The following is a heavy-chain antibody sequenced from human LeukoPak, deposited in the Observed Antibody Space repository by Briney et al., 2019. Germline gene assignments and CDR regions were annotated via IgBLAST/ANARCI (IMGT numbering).Heavy chain of an antibody. CDR3: AKVSTPYSSGWRQFEY. V-gene: IGHV3-30*18. J-gene: IGHJ4*02. D-gene: IGHD6-19*01. Sequence: GGSLRLSCAASGFIFSDYDMHWVRQAPGKGLEWVAVISFDGSIKYYADSVKGRFTISRDNPKNTLYLQMNSLKPEDTAVFYCAKVSTPYSSGWRQFEYWGQGTLVTVSS. CDR2: ISFDGSIK. CDR1: GFIFSDYD.